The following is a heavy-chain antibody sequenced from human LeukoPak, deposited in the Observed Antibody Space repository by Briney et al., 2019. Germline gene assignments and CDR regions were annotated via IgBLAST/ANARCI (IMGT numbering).Heavy chain of an antibody. D-gene: IGHD6-19*01. Sequence: GGSLRLSCAASGFTFSSYAMSWVRQAPGKGLEWVSAISGSGGSTYYADSVKGRFTISRDNSKNTLYLQMNSLRAEDTAVYYCAKDLLGSGWYGWFDPWGQGTLVTVSS. CDR3: AKDLLGSGWYGWFDP. CDR2: ISGSGGST. CDR1: GFTFSSYA. V-gene: IGHV3-23*01. J-gene: IGHJ5*02.